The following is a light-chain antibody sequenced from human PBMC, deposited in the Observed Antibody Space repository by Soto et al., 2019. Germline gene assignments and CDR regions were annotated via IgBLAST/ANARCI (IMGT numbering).Light chain of an antibody. J-gene: IGKJ2*01. Sequence: DTQMTQSPSSLSASVGDRVTISCRASQGVSNYLIWYQQRQGRAPKLLIYAASNLVGGVPSRFSGSGSGTNFTLTIGSLQPEDFATYYCQQSYRTPHTFGQGTRLETK. CDR3: QQSYRTPHT. V-gene: IGKV1-39*01. CDR2: AAS. CDR1: QGVSNY.